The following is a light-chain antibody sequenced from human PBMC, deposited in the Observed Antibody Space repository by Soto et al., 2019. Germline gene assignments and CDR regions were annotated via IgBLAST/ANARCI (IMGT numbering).Light chain of an antibody. J-gene: IGKJ5*01. CDR2: DAS. CDR3: QQYYRSSIT. CDR1: QSLNNY. Sequence: DIQITQSPSTLSSSVVDRVTITCRASQSLNNYLAWYQQKPGKAPKLLIYDASTLERGVPSRFSGTGSGTEFTLTISSLQPDDFATYYCQQYYRSSITFGQGTRLE. V-gene: IGKV1-5*01.